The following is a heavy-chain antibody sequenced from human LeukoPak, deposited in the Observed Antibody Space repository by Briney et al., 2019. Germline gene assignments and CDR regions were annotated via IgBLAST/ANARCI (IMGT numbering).Heavy chain of an antibody. CDR1: GGSMSGYF. CDR3: AREARGGSTYFDN. D-gene: IGHD1-26*01. CDR2: IYSSGTT. V-gene: IGHV4-4*07. Sequence: PSETLSLTCTVSGGSMSGYFWAWIRRPAGKGLEWIGRIYSSGTTNYNLSLKSRVTMSLDTSKNQFSLSLTSVTAADTAVYYCAREARGGSTYFDNWGRGTLVTVSS. J-gene: IGHJ4*02.